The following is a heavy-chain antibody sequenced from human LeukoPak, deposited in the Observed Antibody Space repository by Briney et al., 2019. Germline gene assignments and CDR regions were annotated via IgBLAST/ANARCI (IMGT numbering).Heavy chain of an antibody. Sequence: SVKVSCKASGFTFTTFAVQWVRQARGQRLEWIGWIFVDVGKTHYAQKFQERVDINTDRSTNTVFMELRTLRPADTAVYYCSAGATTYCGEDCYPSFFFYHGIDVWGQGTTVTVSS. CDR3: SAGATTYCGEDCYPSFFFYHGIDV. CDR1: GFTFTTFA. D-gene: IGHD2-21*02. J-gene: IGHJ6*02. CDR2: IFVDVGKT. V-gene: IGHV1-58*01.